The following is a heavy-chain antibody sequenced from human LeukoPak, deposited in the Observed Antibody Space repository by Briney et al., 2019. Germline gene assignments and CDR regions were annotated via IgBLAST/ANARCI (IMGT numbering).Heavy chain of an antibody. V-gene: IGHV4-34*01. D-gene: IGHD2-21*02. CDR3: ARVGDRECGGDGYSRPTEYLQR. J-gene: IGHJ1*01. CDR2: INHSGST. Sequence: SETLSLTCAVYGGSFSGYYWSWIRQPPGKGLEWIGEINHSGSTNYNPSLKSRVTISVDPSKNQFSLKLRSVTAADTAVYYRARVGDRECGGDGYSRPTEYLQRRGRGRLVTVSS. CDR1: GGSFSGYY.